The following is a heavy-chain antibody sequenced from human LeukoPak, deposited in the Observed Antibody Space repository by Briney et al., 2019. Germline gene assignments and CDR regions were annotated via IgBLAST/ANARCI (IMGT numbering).Heavy chain of an antibody. D-gene: IGHD2-15*01. CDR3: VRGPYCSGGSCHGHFDY. J-gene: IGHJ4*02. CDR1: GFTFSSYD. Sequence: GGSLRLSCAASGFTFSSYDMYWVRQATGKGLEWVSAIGTAGDTYYPGSVKGRFTISRENAKNSLYLQMNSLRVGDTAVYYCVRGPYCSGGSCHGHFDYWGQGTLVTASS. V-gene: IGHV3-13*01. CDR2: IGTAGDT.